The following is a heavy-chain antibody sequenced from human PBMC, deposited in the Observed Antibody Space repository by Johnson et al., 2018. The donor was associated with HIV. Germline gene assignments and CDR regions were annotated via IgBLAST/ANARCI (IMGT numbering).Heavy chain of an antibody. CDR2: ISSGGDT. J-gene: IGHJ3*02. CDR3: TTDRGSSSSEEDAFDI. V-gene: IGHV3-66*01. D-gene: IGHD6-13*01. Sequence: MQLVESGGGLVQPGGSLTLSCAAPGFSVSSYYMTWVRQAPGKGLDWVSVISSGGDTYYADSVRGRFSISRDNSKNTLYLQMNSLKTEDTAVYYCTTDRGSSSSEEDAFDIWGQGTMVTVSS. CDR1: GFSVSSYY.